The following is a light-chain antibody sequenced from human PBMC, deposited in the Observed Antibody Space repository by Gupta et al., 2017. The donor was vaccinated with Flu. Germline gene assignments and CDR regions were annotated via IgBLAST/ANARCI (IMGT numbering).Light chain of an antibody. CDR1: SSNIGATYD. Sequence: SVLTQPPSVPGAPPPRVTISCTGSSSNIGATYDVHWYQQVPGTAPKVLLYGNSNRPSGVPDRCSGSRSGTSASLVITGLQAEDEADYYCHSWDSSRSCYVFGTGTKVTVL. CDR2: GNS. CDR3: HSWDSSRSCYV. J-gene: IGLJ1*01. V-gene: IGLV1-40*01.